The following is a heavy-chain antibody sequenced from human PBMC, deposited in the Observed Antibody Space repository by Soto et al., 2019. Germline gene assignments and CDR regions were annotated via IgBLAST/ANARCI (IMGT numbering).Heavy chain of an antibody. CDR1: GDSISSYY. D-gene: IGHD3-10*01. J-gene: IGHJ4*02. Sequence: KASETLSLTCTVSGDSISSYYWSWIRQPPGKGLEWIGYIYYSGSTNYNPSLKSRVTISVDTSKNQFSLKLNSMTAADTAVYYCARHNYGSGSTYFDYWGQGTLVTVSS. V-gene: IGHV4-59*08. CDR2: IYYSGST. CDR3: ARHNYGSGSTYFDY.